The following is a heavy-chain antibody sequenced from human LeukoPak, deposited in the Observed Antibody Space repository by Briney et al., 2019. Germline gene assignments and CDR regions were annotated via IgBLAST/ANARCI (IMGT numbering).Heavy chain of an antibody. J-gene: IGHJ5*02. CDR2: IYYSGTT. CDR3: ARVTTGPYNWFDP. Sequence: SETLSLTCTVSGGSINNYYWSWIRQPPGKGLEWIGYIYYSGTTNYNPSLKSRVSISVDTSKNQFSLKLSSATAADTAVYYCARVTTGPYNWFDPWGQGTLVTVSS. CDR1: GGSINNYY. D-gene: IGHD1-1*01. V-gene: IGHV4-59*01.